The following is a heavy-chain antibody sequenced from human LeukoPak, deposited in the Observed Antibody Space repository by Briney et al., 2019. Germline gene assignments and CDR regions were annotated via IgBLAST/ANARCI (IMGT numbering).Heavy chain of an antibody. D-gene: IGHD3-3*01. J-gene: IGHJ4*02. V-gene: IGHV4-34*01. CDR1: GGSFSGYY. Sequence: LETLSLTCAVYGGSFSGYYWSWIRRPPGKGLEWIGEINHSGSTNYNPSLKSRVTISVDTSKNQFSLKLSSVTAADTAVYYCARDNRGYYDFWSGYYPYYFDYWGQGTLVTVSS. CDR2: INHSGST. CDR3: ARDNRGYYDFWSGYYPYYFDY.